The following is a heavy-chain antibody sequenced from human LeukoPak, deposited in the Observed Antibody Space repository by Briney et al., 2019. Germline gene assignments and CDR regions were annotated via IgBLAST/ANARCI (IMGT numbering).Heavy chain of an antibody. D-gene: IGHD6-13*01. CDR1: GYTFTGYY. CDR2: INPNSGGT. CDR3: ATIAAAKFTDDY. V-gene: IGHV1-2*02. J-gene: IGHJ4*02. Sequence: ASVKVSCKASGYTFTGYYMHWVRQAPGQGLEWMGWINPNSGGTNYAQKFQGRVTMTRDTSISTAYMELSRLRSDDTAVYYCATIAAAKFTDDYWGQGTLVTVSS.